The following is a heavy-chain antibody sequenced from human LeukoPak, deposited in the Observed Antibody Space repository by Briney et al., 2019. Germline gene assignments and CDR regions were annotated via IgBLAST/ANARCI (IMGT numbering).Heavy chain of an antibody. Sequence: GGSLRLSCAASGFTFSSYSMNWVRQAPGKGLEWVSYISSSSSPMYYADSVKGRFTISRDNAKNSLYLQMNSLKIEDTAVYYCAKNDYGTDSDFYYMDFWGKGTKVTVSS. D-gene: IGHD3/OR15-3a*01. CDR1: GFTFSSYS. CDR3: AKNDYGTDSDFYYMDF. J-gene: IGHJ6*03. CDR2: ISSSSSPM. V-gene: IGHV3-48*01.